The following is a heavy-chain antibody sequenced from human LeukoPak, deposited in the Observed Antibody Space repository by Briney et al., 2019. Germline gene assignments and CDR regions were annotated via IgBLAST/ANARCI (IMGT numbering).Heavy chain of an antibody. CDR2: IYYSGST. Sequence: SETLSLTCTVSGDSISSSSYYWGWLRQPPGKGLEWIGSIYYSGSTYYNPSLKSRVTISVDTSKNQFSLKLSSVTAADTAVYYCARDRLAARTLDYWGQGTLVTVSS. D-gene: IGHD6-6*01. CDR3: ARDRLAARTLDY. J-gene: IGHJ4*02. V-gene: IGHV4-39*07. CDR1: GDSISSSSYY.